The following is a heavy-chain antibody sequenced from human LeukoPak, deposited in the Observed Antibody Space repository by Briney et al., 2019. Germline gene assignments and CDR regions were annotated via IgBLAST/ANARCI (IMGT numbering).Heavy chain of an antibody. CDR1: GGSISSYY. CDR3: ARGSQSLGYCSGGSCRAKIFDY. D-gene: IGHD2-15*01. Sequence: SETLSLTCTVSGGSISSYYWSWIRQPPGKGLEWIGYISHSGSTNYNPSLKSRVTISVDTSKNQFSLKLSSVTAADTAVYYCARGSQSLGYCSGGSCRAKIFDYWGQGTLVTVSS. V-gene: IGHV4-59*12. J-gene: IGHJ4*02. CDR2: ISHSGST.